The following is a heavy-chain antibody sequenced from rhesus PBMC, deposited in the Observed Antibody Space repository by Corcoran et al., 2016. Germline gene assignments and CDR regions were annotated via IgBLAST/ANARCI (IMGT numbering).Heavy chain of an antibody. V-gene: IGHV3S18*01. D-gene: IGHD7-45*01. Sequence: EVLLVESCGGLAEPGGFVGLSCAASGSRFIVYFMYWVRQAQGRGLEWFTGFSNTGVGSEYAASGKYRVTSSIENAKTTLYLKMDSLGGTDTAVYYCVGAGWGSNYWGQGVLVTVSS. CDR2: FSNTGVGS. CDR3: VGAGWGSNY. J-gene: IGHJ4*01. CDR1: GSRFIVYF.